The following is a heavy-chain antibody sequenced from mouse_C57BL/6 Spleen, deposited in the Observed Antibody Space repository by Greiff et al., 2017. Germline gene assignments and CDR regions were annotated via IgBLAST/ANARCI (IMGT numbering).Heavy chain of an antibody. J-gene: IGHJ4*01. V-gene: IGHV1-80*01. CDR3: ARKYGSSYDYAMDY. D-gene: IGHD1-1*01. CDR2: IYPGDGDT. CDR1: GYAFSSYW. Sequence: QVQLQQSGAELVKPGASVKISCKASGYAFSSYWMNWVKQRPGTGLEWIGQIYPGDGDTNYNGKFKGKATLTADKSSSTAYMQLSSLTSEDSAVYFCARKYGSSYDYAMDYWGQGTSVTVSS.